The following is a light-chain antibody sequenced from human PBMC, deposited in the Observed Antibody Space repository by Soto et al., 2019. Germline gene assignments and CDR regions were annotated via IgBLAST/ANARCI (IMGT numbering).Light chain of an antibody. V-gene: IGKV3-11*01. J-gene: IGKJ4*01. CDR1: ENIVNY. Sequence: VLSQSPATLSLSPGETATLSCRATENIVNYVAWYQQKPGQAPRLLIYDASKRATGIPARFSGRGSGTDFTLTISSLEPEDFAVYYCQQRANRRTFGGGTKVEI. CDR3: QQRANRRT. CDR2: DAS.